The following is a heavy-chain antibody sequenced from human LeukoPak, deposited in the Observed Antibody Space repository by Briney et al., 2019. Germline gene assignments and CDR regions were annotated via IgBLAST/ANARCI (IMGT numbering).Heavy chain of an antibody. CDR2: ISYDGSNK. CDR3: ARERERYDFGY. D-gene: IGHD3-3*01. CDR1: GFTFSSYA. J-gene: IGHJ4*02. Sequence: GRSLRLSCAASGFTFSSYAMHWVRQAPGKGLEWVAVISYDGSNKYYADSVKGRFTISRDNSKNTLYLQMNSLRAEDTAVYYCARERERYDFGYWGQGTLVTVSS. V-gene: IGHV3-30*04.